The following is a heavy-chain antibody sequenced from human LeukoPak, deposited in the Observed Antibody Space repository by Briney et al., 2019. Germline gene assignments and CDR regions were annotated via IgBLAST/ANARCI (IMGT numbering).Heavy chain of an antibody. Sequence: PGGSLRLSCAASGFTVSSNYMSWVRQAPGKGLEWVSVIYSGGSTYYADSVKGRFTISRDNSKNTLYLQMNSLRAEDTAVYYCAKVITLSNTPFDYWGQGTLVTVSS. CDR1: GFTVSSNY. V-gene: IGHV3-53*05. J-gene: IGHJ4*02. CDR2: IYSGGST. D-gene: IGHD3-16*01. CDR3: AKVITLSNTPFDY.